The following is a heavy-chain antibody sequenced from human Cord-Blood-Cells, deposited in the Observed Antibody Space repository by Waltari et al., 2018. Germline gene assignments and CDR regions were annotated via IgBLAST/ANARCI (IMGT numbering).Heavy chain of an antibody. Sequence: QLQLQESGPGLVKPSETLSLTCTVSGGSISSSSYYWGWIRQPPGKGLEWIGSIYYSGSTYYNPSLKSRVTISVDTSKNQFSLKLSSVTAADTAVYYCARPHSSSDAFDIWGQVTMVTVSS. CDR3: ARPHSSSDAFDI. V-gene: IGHV4-39*01. D-gene: IGHD6-6*01. CDR2: IYYSGST. J-gene: IGHJ3*02. CDR1: GGSISSSSYY.